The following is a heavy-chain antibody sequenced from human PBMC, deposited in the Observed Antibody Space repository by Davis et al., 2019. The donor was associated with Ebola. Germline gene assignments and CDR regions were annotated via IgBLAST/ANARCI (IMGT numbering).Heavy chain of an antibody. CDR3: ARGDDYIWGSYRFDY. Sequence: SETLSLTCAVSGGSISSGGYSWSWIRQPPGKSLEWIGYIYHSGSTYYNPSLKSRVTISVDRSKNQFSLKLSSVTAADTAVYYCARGDDYIWGSYRFDYWGQGTLVTVSS. D-gene: IGHD3-16*02. J-gene: IGHJ4*02. CDR2: IYHSGST. CDR1: GGSISSGGYS. V-gene: IGHV4-30-2*01.